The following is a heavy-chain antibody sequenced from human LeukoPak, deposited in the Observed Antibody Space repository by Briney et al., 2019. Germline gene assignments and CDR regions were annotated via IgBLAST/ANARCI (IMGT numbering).Heavy chain of an antibody. V-gene: IGHV3-48*02. J-gene: IGHJ4*02. D-gene: IGHD1-26*01. CDR1: GFTFSNYN. CDR2: ISSTSNPI. Sequence: GGSLRLSCAASGFTFSNYNMNWVRQAPGKGLEWLSYISSTSNPIYYADSVKGRFTISRDNAKNSLYLQMNRLRDEDTAVYYCARAGVGARFEDYWGQGTLVTVSS. CDR3: ARAGVGARFEDY.